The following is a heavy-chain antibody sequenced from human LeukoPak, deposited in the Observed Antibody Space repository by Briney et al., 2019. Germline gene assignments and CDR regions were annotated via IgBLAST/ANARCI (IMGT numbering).Heavy chain of an antibody. CDR1: GYTFTGYY. CDR3: ARGGTLVPSYYYYYMDV. V-gene: IGHV1-2*02. Sequence: ASVKVSCKASGYTFTGYYMHWVRQAPGQGPEWMGWINPNSGGTNYAQKFQGRVTMTRDTSISTAYMELSRLRSDDTAVYYCARGGTLVPSYYYYYMDVWGKGTTVTISS. J-gene: IGHJ6*03. D-gene: IGHD2-21*01. CDR2: INPNSGGT.